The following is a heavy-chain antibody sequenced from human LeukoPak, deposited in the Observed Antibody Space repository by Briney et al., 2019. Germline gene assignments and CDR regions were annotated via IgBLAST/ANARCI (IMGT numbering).Heavy chain of an antibody. CDR2: IHPKSGGA. Sequence: GASVLVSCKASGYTFTHYYFHWIRQTPGQGLEWMGGIHPKSGGAKYGQKFQGRVTMTRNTSITTGYMELSRLTSDDTAVYHCAIESPSGTSDFSKCFVFWGQGTLVTVSS. J-gene: IGHJ4*02. V-gene: IGHV1-2*02. CDR3: AIESPSGTSDFSKCFVF. D-gene: IGHD3/OR15-3a*01. CDR1: GYTFTHYY.